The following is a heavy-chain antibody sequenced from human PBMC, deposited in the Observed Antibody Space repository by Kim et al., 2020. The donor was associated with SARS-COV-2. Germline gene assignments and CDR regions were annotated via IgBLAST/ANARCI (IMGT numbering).Heavy chain of an antibody. V-gene: IGHV3-30*04. CDR1: GFTFSSYA. CDR3: ARKGSDYIWGSFDY. CDR2: ISYDESNK. D-gene: IGHD3-16*01. J-gene: IGHJ4*02. Sequence: GGSLRLSCAASGFTFSSYAMHWVRQAPGKGLEWVAVISYDESNKYYVDSVKGRFTISRDNSKNTLYLQMNGLRAEDTAVYYCARKGSDYIWGSFDYWGQGTLVTVSS.